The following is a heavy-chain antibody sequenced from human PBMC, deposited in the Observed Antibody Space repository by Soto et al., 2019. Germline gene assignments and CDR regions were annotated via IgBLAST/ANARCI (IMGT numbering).Heavy chain of an antibody. Sequence: EVQLVESGGGLVQPGGSLTLSCVVSGFNFGIYSMNWVRQAPGKGLDWISYMSSSLTTIYYADSVKGRFTISRDNAKNSLYLHMNNPRDEDTALYYCARGVQEQHLCFDWFDSWGQGTLVTVSS. CDR2: MSSSLTTI. CDR3: ARGVQEQHLCFDWFDS. J-gene: IGHJ5*01. D-gene: IGHD6-13*01. CDR1: GFNFGIYS. V-gene: IGHV3-48*02.